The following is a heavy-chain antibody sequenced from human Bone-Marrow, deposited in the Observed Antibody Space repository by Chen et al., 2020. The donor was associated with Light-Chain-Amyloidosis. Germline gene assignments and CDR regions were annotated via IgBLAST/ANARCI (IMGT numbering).Heavy chain of an antibody. Sequence: EGQLLESGGGLGQPGGSLRVSCVASGFSFAKFTMNWVRQAPGRGPEWVSAISGSGVTTYYSDSVKGRFTISRDNLNNTVFLQMDSLRAEDTAIYYCAKSQGSTWSYYYYAMDVWGQGTTVTVSS. CDR3: AKSQGSTWSYYYYAMDV. CDR1: GFSFAKFT. CDR2: ISGSGVTT. D-gene: IGHD6-13*01. J-gene: IGHJ6*02. V-gene: IGHV3-23*01.